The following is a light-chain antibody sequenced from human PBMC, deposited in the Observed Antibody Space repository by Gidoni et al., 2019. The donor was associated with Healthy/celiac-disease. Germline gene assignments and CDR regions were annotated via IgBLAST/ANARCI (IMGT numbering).Light chain of an antibody. J-gene: IGLJ1*01. CDR1: RLRSYY. CDR3: NSRDSSGNHLEV. CDR2: GTN. Sequence: SSELTQDPAVSVALGQTVRITCQGDRLRSYYASWYQQKPGQAPVLVIYGTNNRPSGIPDRFSGSSSGNTASLTITGAQAEDEADYYCNSRDSSGNHLEVFGTGTKVTVL. V-gene: IGLV3-19*01.